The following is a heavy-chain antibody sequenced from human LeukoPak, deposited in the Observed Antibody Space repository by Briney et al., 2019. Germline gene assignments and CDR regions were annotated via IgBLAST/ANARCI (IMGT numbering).Heavy chain of an antibody. D-gene: IGHD6-13*01. CDR2: ISAYNGNT. V-gene: IGHV1-18*01. CDR3: ARVIWYSSSWYGDY. CDR1: GGTFSSYA. Sequence: ASVKVSCKASGGTFSSYAISWVRQAPGQGLEWMGWISAYNGNTNYAQKLQGRVTMTTDTSTSTAYMELRSLRSDDTAVYYCARVIWYSSSWYGDYWGQGTLVTASS. J-gene: IGHJ4*02.